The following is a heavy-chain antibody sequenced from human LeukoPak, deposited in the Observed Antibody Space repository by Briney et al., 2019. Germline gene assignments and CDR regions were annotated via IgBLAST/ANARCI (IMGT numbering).Heavy chain of an antibody. J-gene: IGHJ4*02. Sequence: GGSLRLSCAASGFTFSSYAMSWVRQAPGKGLEWVSAISGSGGSTYFADSVKGRFTISRDNSKNTLYLQMNSLRAEDTAVYYCAKDDGSGSYYGYWGQGTLVTVSS. D-gene: IGHD3-10*01. V-gene: IGHV3-23*01. CDR2: ISGSGGST. CDR1: GFTFSSYA. CDR3: AKDDGSGSYYGY.